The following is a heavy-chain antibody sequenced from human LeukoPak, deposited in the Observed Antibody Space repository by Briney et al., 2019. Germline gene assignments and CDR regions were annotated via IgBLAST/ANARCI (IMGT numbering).Heavy chain of an antibody. J-gene: IGHJ4*02. V-gene: IGHV3-7*01. Sequence: PGGSLRLSCAASGFTVSSNYMSWVRQAPGKGLEWVANIKQDGSEKYYVDSVKGRFTISRDNAKNSLYLQMNSLRAEDTAVYYCARRGYYYDSSGYYLGGFDYWGQGTLVTVSS. CDR1: GFTVSSNY. CDR2: IKQDGSEK. CDR3: ARRGYYYDSSGYYLGGFDY. D-gene: IGHD3-22*01.